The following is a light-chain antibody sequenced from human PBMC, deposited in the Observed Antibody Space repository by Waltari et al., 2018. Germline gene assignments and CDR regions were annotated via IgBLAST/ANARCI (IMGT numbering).Light chain of an antibody. J-gene: IGKJ1*01. CDR3: QQYYGTPLWT. Sequence: IVMTQSPNSLAVSLGERATIQCKRSQSVLYSSNNKNYLAWYQQKPGQPPKLLIYWASTRESGVPDRFSGSGSGTDFTLTISSLQAEDVAVYYCQQYYGTPLWTFGQGTKVEIK. CDR1: QSVLYSSNNKNY. CDR2: WAS. V-gene: IGKV4-1*01.